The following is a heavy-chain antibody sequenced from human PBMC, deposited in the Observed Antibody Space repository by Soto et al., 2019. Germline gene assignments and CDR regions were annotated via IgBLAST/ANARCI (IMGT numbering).Heavy chain of an antibody. V-gene: IGHV4-39*01. CDR3: AKLAGYCSGNSCHEHYAMDV. Sequence: SETLSLTCSVSGGSISSKSYSWGWIRQPPGKGLEWIGTFYYSENTYYNPSLKSRVTISVDTSKNQFSLKLSSVTAADTAVYYCAKLAGYCSGNSCHEHYAMDVWGQGTTVTGSS. CDR2: FYYSENT. D-gene: IGHD2-2*01. J-gene: IGHJ6*02. CDR1: GGSISSKSYS.